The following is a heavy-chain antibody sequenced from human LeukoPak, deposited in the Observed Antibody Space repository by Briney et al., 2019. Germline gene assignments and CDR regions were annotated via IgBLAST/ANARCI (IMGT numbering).Heavy chain of an antibody. J-gene: IGHJ3*02. Sequence: GGSLRLSCAASGFTFSSYAMHWVRQAPGKGLEYVSAISSNGGSTYYANSVKGRFTISRDNSKNTLYLQMGSLRAEDMAVYYCARDQEGYCSGGSCYPPAFDIWGQGTMVTVSS. D-gene: IGHD2-15*01. CDR3: ARDQEGYCSGGSCYPPAFDI. CDR1: GFTFSSYA. CDR2: ISSNGGST. V-gene: IGHV3-64*01.